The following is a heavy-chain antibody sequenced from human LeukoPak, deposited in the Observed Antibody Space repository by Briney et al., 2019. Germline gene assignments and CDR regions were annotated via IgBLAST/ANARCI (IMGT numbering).Heavy chain of an antibody. D-gene: IGHD2-15*01. J-gene: IGHJ4*02. Sequence: GESLKTSCKGSGYSFTSYWIGWVRQMPGKGLEWMGIIYPGDSGTRYSPSFQGQVTISADKSISTAYLQWSSLKASDTAMYYCARSYCSCGSCWYYFDYWGQGTLVTVSS. CDR1: GYSFTSYW. CDR2: IYPGDSGT. V-gene: IGHV5-51*01. CDR3: ARSYCSCGSCWYYFDY.